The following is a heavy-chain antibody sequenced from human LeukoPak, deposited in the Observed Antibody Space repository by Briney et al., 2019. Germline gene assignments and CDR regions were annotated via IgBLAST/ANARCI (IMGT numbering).Heavy chain of an antibody. CDR1: GYTFTGYY. CDR3: ARGDMTIHAFDI. Sequence: RASVKVSCKASGYTFTGYYMHWVRQAPGQGLEWMGWISAYNGNTNYAQKLQGRVTMTTDTSTSTAYMELRSLRSDDTAVFYCARGDMTIHAFDIWGQGTMVTVSS. D-gene: IGHD4/OR15-4a*01. V-gene: IGHV1-18*04. CDR2: ISAYNGNT. J-gene: IGHJ3*02.